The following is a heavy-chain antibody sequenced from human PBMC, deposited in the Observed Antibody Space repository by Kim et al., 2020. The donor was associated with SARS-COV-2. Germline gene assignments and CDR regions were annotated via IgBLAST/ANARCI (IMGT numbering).Heavy chain of an antibody. CDR2: ISAYNGNT. CDR1: GYTFTSYG. V-gene: IGHV1-18*01. J-gene: IGHJ4*02. D-gene: IGHD6-6*01. Sequence: ASVKVSCKASGYTFTSYGISWVRQAPGQGLEWMGWISAYNGNTNYAQKLQGRVTMTTDTSTSTAYMELRSLRSDDTAVYYCARDYYEAARPALFDYWGQGTLVTVSS. CDR3: ARDYYEAARPALFDY.